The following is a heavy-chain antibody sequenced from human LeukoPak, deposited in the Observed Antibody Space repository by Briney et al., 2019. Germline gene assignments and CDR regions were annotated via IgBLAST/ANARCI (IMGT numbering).Heavy chain of an antibody. D-gene: IGHD2-2*01. CDR3: ARQRSSTSSFDP. V-gene: IGHV4-59*08. Sequence: PSETLSLTCTVSGGSISSYHWSWIRQPPGKGLEWIGYIYYSGSTNYNPSLKSRVTISVDTSKNQFSLKLSSVTAADTAVYYCARQRSSTSSFDPWGQGTLVTVSS. J-gene: IGHJ5*02. CDR1: GGSISSYH. CDR2: IYYSGST.